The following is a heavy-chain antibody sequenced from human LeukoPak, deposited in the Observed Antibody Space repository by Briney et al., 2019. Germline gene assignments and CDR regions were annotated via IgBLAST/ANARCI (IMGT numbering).Heavy chain of an antibody. CDR1: GYTFTSYY. D-gene: IGHD3-22*01. V-gene: IGHV1-46*01. Sequence: ASVTVSCKASGYTFTSYYMHWVRQAPGQGLEWMGIINPSGGSTSYAQKFQGRVTMTRDTSTSTVYMELSSLRSEDTAVYYCASHSTYYYDSSGPGYYYYMDVWGKGTTVTISS. CDR3: ASHSTYYYDSSGPGYYYYMDV. J-gene: IGHJ6*03. CDR2: INPSGGST.